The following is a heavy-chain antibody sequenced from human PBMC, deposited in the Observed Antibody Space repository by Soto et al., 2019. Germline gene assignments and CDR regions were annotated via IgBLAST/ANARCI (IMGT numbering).Heavy chain of an antibody. J-gene: IGHJ4*02. CDR1: GFTFSSYG. Sequence: GGSLRLSCAASGFTFSSYGMHWVRQAPGKGLEWVAVIWYDGSNKYYADSVKGRFTISRDNSKNTLYLQMNSLRAEDTAVYYCAKGPVVRGVIYYFDYWGQGTLVTVSS. CDR2: IWYDGSNK. V-gene: IGHV3-33*06. CDR3: AKGPVVRGVIYYFDY. D-gene: IGHD3-10*01.